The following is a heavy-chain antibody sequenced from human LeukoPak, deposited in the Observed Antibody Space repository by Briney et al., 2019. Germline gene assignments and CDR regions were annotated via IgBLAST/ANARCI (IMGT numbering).Heavy chain of an antibody. CDR2: ISYSXXT. CDR1: GGSISSXX. D-gene: IGHD6-13*01. J-gene: IGHJ6*02. CDR3: ARLLYRGSWYYGMDV. V-gene: IGHV4-59*08. Sequence: SEILSLTCTXSGGSISSXXXXXXXXPXGXXXXXXXXISYSXXTNYNPXXXXXXXXXXXTSKNQFSLKLSSVPAADTAVYYCARLLYRGSWYYGMDVWGQGTSVTVSS.